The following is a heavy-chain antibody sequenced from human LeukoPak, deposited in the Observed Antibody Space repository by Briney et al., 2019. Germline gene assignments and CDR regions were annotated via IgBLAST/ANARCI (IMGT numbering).Heavy chain of an antibody. J-gene: IGHJ4*02. CDR1: GFTFDDYG. V-gene: IGHV3-20*04. D-gene: IGHD3-22*01. CDR2: INWNGGST. Sequence: PGGSLRLSCAASGFTFDDYGMSWVRQAPGKGLEWVSGINWNGGSTGYADSVKGRFTISRDNAKNSLYLQMNSLRAEDTALYYCARDRYYYDSSGYYYADYWGQGTLVTVSS. CDR3: ARDRYYYDSSGYYYADY.